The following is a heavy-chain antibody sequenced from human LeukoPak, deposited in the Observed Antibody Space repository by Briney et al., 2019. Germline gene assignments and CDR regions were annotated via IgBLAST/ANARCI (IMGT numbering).Heavy chain of an antibody. D-gene: IGHD2-15*01. Sequence: GGSLRLSCTDSGFTLSSYWMSWVRQAPGKGLVWVSRINSDGSSTSYADSVKGRFTISRDNAKNTLYLQMNSLRAEDTAVYYCARGRIGAFDIWGQGTMVTVSS. CDR2: INSDGSST. CDR3: ARGRIGAFDI. V-gene: IGHV3-74*01. J-gene: IGHJ3*02. CDR1: GFTLSSYW.